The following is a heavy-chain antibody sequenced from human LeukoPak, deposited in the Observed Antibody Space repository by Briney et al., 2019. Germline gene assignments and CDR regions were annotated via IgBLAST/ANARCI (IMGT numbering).Heavy chain of an antibody. CDR1: GFTFSNYW. Sequence: GGSLRLSCVTSGFTFSNYWMTWVRQAPGRRLEWVANIKGDGSEQFYVDSVKGRFTISRDNAKNSLYLQMNSLRAEDTAIYYCARDGVSFDYWGQGTLVTVSS. CDR3: ARDGVSFDY. J-gene: IGHJ4*02. CDR2: IKGDGSEQ. V-gene: IGHV3-7*01. D-gene: IGHD3-16*01.